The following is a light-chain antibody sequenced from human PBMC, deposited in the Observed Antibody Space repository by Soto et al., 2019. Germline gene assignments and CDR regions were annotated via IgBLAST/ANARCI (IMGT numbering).Light chain of an antibody. Sequence: QSALTQPPSASGSPGQSVTISCTGTSSDVGSHDYVSWYQQHPGKAPKLMIYEVTKRPSGVPDRFSGSKSGNTASLTVSGLQAEDEADYYCSSYAGSNVYVFGTGTKVTVL. CDR2: EVT. CDR3: SSYAGSNVYV. J-gene: IGLJ1*01. CDR1: SSDVGSHDY. V-gene: IGLV2-8*01.